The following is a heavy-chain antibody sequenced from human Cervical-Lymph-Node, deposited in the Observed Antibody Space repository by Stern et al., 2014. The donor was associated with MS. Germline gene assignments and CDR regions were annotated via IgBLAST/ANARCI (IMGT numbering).Heavy chain of an antibody. CDR2: INQNGSEK. CDR1: GFTFRRYW. Sequence: VQLVESGGGLVQPGGSRRLSCAASGFTFRRYWMSWVRQAQGKGLEWVANINQNGSEKYYEDSVEGRFTISRDNSKNSLFVQMNSLRGDDTAVYYCARDPPYFDYWAQGTLVTVSS. CDR3: ARDPPYFDY. V-gene: IGHV3-7*01. J-gene: IGHJ4*02.